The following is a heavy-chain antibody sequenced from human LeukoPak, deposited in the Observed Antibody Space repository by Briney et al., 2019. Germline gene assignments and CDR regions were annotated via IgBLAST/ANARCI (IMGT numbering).Heavy chain of an antibody. CDR3: ARGEAYDFWSGYYYYLDY. J-gene: IGHJ4*02. CDR2: IYYSGST. D-gene: IGHD3-3*01. V-gene: IGHV4-59*01. CDR1: GGSISSYY. Sequence: SETLSLTCTVSGGSISSYYWSWIRQPPGKGLEWIGYIYYSGSTNYNPSLKSRVTISVDTSKNQFSLKLSSVTAADTAVYYCARGEAYDFWSGYYYYLDYWGQGTLVTVSS.